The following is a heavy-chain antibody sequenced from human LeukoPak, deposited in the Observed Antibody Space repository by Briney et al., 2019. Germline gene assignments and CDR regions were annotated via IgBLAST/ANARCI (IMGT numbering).Heavy chain of an antibody. CDR2: ISSSSSTI. D-gene: IGHD5-12*01. CDR1: GFTFSNSA. J-gene: IGHJ3*02. Sequence: HSGGSLRLSCAASGFTFSNSAMSWVRQAPGKGLEWVSKISSSSSTIYYADSVKGRFTISRDNAKNSLYLQMNSLRAEDTAVYYCARDSPQALAILHAFDIWGHGTMVTVSS. V-gene: IGHV3-48*01. CDR3: ARDSPQALAILHAFDI.